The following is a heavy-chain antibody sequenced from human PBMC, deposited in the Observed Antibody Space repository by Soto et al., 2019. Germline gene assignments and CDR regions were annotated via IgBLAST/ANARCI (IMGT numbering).Heavy chain of an antibody. V-gene: IGHV4-39*01. D-gene: IGHD3-22*01. Sequence: SETLSLTCTVSGGSITSSSYYWGWTRQPPGKGLEWIGSIYYSGSTYYNPSLKSRVTISVDTSKNQFSLKLSSVTAADTAVYYCMLGSGWKDFDYWGQGTLVTVSS. CDR3: MLGSGWKDFDY. J-gene: IGHJ4*02. CDR2: IYYSGST. CDR1: GGSITSSSYY.